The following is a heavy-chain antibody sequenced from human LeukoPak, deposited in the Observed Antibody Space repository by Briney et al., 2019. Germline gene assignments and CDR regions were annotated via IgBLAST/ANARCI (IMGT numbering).Heavy chain of an antibody. CDR3: ARNTVGAHYYYYYYMDV. CDR1: GFTFSSYG. Sequence: GGSLRLSCAASGFTFSSYGMSWVRQAPGKGLEWVSGINWNGGSTGYADSVKGRFTISRDNAKNSLYLQMNSLRAEDTALYYCARNTVGAHYYYYYYMDVWGKGTAVTVSS. CDR2: INWNGGST. J-gene: IGHJ6*03. D-gene: IGHD1-26*01. V-gene: IGHV3-20*04.